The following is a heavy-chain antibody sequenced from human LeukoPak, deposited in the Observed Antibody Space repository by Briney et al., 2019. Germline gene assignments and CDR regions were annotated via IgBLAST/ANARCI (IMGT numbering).Heavy chain of an antibody. V-gene: IGHV1-18*01. Sequence: ASVKVSCKASGYTFTSYGISWVRQAPGQGLEWMGWISAYNGNTNYAQKLQGRVTMTTDTSTSTAYMELRSLRSDDTAVYYCAKSPAPWDAFDIWGQGTMVTVSS. CDR1: GYTFTSYG. CDR3: AKSPAPWDAFDI. CDR2: ISAYNGNT. J-gene: IGHJ3*02.